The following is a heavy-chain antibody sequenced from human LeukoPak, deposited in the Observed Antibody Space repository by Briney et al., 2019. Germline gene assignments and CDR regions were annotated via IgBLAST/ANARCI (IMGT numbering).Heavy chain of an antibody. Sequence: GGSLRLSCAASGFTVSSNYMSWVRQAPGKGLEWVSVIYSGGSTYYADSVKGRFTISRDNSKSTLYLQMNSLRAEDTAVYYCARESTVPYYFDYWGQGTLVTVSS. D-gene: IGHD4-17*01. CDR2: IYSGGST. CDR3: ARESTVPYYFDY. V-gene: IGHV3-66*01. CDR1: GFTVSSNY. J-gene: IGHJ4*02.